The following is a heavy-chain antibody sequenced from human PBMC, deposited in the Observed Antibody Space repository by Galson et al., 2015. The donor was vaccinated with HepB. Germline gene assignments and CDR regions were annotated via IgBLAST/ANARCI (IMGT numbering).Heavy chain of an antibody. CDR3: AREKRTETRTDIDF. CDR1: GFTFNNYA. Sequence: SLRLSCAASGFTFNNYAMNWVRQAPGKGLEWLSYISSSSDTVYYGDSVKGRFTISRDDAKNSLYLQMYSLRDGDTAMYFCAREKRTETRTDIDFWGQGTLVTVSS. J-gene: IGHJ4*02. V-gene: IGHV3-48*02. CDR2: ISSSSDTV. D-gene: IGHD1/OR15-1a*01.